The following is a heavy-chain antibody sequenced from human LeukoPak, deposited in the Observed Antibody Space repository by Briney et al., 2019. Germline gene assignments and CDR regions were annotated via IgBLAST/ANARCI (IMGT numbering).Heavy chain of an antibody. V-gene: IGHV4-59*01. CDR3: ASLRSYCSSTSCSEPGDY. J-gene: IGHJ4*02. CDR1: GGSISSYY. CDR2: IYYSGST. D-gene: IGHD2-2*01. Sequence: PSETLSLTCTVSGGSISSYYWSWIRQPPGKGLEWIGYIYYSGSTNYNPSLKSRVTMTRDTSTSTVYMELSSLRSEDTAVYYCASLRSYCSSTSCSEPGDYWGQGTLVTVSS.